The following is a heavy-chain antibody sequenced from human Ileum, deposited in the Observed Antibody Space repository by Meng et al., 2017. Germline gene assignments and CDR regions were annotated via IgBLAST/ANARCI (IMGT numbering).Heavy chain of an antibody. CDR2: VYHSGST. V-gene: IGHV4-4*02. Sequence: QAQLQGSGHGLLKPSGTLSLTCAVSGGSIESNNWWTWIRQPPGQGLEWIGEVYHSGSTHYNPSLQSRVTISIDNSKNRFSLSLNSVTAADTAIYYCARADYVRYFDLWGRGTLVTVSS. CDR3: ARADYVRYFDL. J-gene: IGHJ2*01. D-gene: IGHD3-10*02. CDR1: GGSIESNNW.